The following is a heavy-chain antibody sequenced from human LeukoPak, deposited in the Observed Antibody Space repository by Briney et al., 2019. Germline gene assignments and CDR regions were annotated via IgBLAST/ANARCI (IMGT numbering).Heavy chain of an antibody. V-gene: IGHV1-46*01. D-gene: IGHD5-12*01. CDR2: INPSGGST. J-gene: IGHJ6*02. CDR1: GYTFTSYY. CDR3: ARGSVDIVATTSPGYYYGMDV. Sequence: ASVKVSCKASGYTFTSYYMHWVRQAPGQGLEWMGIINPSGGSTSYAQKFQGRVTMTRDTSTSTVYMELSSLRSEDTAVYYCARGSVDIVATTSPGYYYGMDVWGQGTTVTVSS.